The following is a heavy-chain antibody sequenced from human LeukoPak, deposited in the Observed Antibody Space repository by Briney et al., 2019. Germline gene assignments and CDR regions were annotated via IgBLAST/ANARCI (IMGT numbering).Heavy chain of an antibody. D-gene: IGHD3-9*01. J-gene: IGHJ4*02. CDR2: ISWNSGSI. V-gene: IGHV3-9*01. CDR1: GFTFDDYA. CDR3: AKDVSYYDILTGYYNGYFDY. Sequence: PGGSLRLSCAASGFTFDDYAMHWVRQAPGKGLEWVSGISWNSGSIGYADSVKGRFTISRDNAKNSLYLQMNSLRAEDTALYYCAKDVSYYDILTGYYNGYFDYWGQGTLVTVSS.